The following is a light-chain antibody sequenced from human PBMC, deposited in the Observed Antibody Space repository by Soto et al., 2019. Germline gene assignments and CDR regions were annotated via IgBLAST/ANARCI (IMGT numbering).Light chain of an antibody. CDR2: DAS. J-gene: IGKJ5*01. V-gene: IGKV1-5*01. Sequence: DIQVTQSRSTLSASVGAPVTVTCRASQSVSGWLAWYQQKPGKAPKLLIYDASSLESGVPSRFSGSGSGTEFTLTINSLQADDFATYYCQQHNSFSITFGQGTRLEIK. CDR1: QSVSGW. CDR3: QQHNSFSIT.